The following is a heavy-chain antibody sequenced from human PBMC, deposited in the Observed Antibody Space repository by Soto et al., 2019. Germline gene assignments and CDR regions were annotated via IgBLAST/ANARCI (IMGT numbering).Heavy chain of an antibody. CDR3: AREVAADGTFREDVFDI. J-gene: IGHJ3*02. CDR2: IIPIFSTT. D-gene: IGHD6-13*01. Sequence: QVHLVQSGAEVKKPGSSVKVSCKAPGGTFSNHAINWVRQAPGQGLEWMGRIIPIFSTTNYAQKFQGRVTMTADESTITAYLELSSLKQDDTAVYYCAREVAADGTFREDVFDIWGQGILVTVSS. CDR1: GGTFSNHA. V-gene: IGHV1-69*12.